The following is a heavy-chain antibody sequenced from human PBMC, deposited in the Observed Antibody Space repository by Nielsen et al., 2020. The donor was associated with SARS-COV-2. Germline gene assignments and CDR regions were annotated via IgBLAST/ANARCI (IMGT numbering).Heavy chain of an antibody. V-gene: IGHV3-11*04. Sequence: GGSLRLSCAASGFTFSDYYMSWIRQAPGKGLEWVSYISSSSSTIYYADSVKGRFTISRDNAKNSLYLQMNSLRAEDTAVYYCARVITDGNYYYYYGMDVWGQGTTVTVSS. CDR3: ARVITDGNYYYYYGMDV. D-gene: IGHD3-10*01. CDR1: GFTFSDYY. J-gene: IGHJ6*02. CDR2: ISSSSSTI.